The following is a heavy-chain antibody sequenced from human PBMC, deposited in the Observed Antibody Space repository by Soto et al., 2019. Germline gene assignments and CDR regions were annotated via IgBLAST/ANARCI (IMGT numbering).Heavy chain of an antibody. Sequence: QVQLVQSGAEVKKPGASVKVSCKASGYTFTSYAMHWVRQAPGQRLEWMGWINAGNGNTKYSQKFQGRVTITRDTSASTAYMELSSLRSEDTAVYYCARDSQGVTYSPYYFDYWGQGTLVTVSS. V-gene: IGHV1-3*01. CDR3: ARDSQGVTYSPYYFDY. CDR2: INAGNGNT. D-gene: IGHD2-21*02. CDR1: GYTFTSYA. J-gene: IGHJ4*02.